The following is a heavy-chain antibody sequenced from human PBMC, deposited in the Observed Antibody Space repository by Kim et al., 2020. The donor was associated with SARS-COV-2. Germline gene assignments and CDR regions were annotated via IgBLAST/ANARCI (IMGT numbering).Heavy chain of an antibody. CDR3: AKDLILYGSGDY. D-gene: IGHD3-10*01. Sequence: YYADSVKGRFTISRDNSKNTLYLQMNSLRAEDTSVYYCAKDLILYGSGDYGRQGTLVTVSS. V-gene: IGHV3-23*01. J-gene: IGHJ4*02.